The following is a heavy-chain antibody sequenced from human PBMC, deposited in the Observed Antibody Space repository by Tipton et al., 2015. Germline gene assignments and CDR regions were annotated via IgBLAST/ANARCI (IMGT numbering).Heavy chain of an antibody. Sequence: TLSLTCTVSGGSISSGGYYWSWIRQYPGKGLEWIGYIYHSGNTYYNPSLKSRVTISVDTSKTQFSLNLSSVTAADTAVHYCARHRNYALWSGDPYEIDVWGQGTTVAVSS. CDR3: ARHRNYALWSGDPYEIDV. J-gene: IGHJ6*02. CDR1: GGSISSGGYY. CDR2: IYHSGNT. D-gene: IGHD3-3*01. V-gene: IGHV4-31*03.